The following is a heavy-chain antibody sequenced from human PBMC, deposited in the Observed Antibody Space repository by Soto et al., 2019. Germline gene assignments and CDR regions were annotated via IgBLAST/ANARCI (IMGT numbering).Heavy chain of an antibody. Sequence: QVQLVQSGAEVKKPGASVKVSCKASGYTFTSYAMHWVRQAPGQRLEWMGWINAGNGNTKYSQKFQGRVTITRDTSASTAXXEXSXXRSEDTAVYYCARDRGIMITFGGVVVIPTSGGMDVWGQGTTVTVSS. CDR2: INAGNGNT. D-gene: IGHD3-16*02. V-gene: IGHV1-3*01. CDR3: ARDRGIMITFGGVVVIPTSGGMDV. J-gene: IGHJ6*02. CDR1: GYTFTSYA.